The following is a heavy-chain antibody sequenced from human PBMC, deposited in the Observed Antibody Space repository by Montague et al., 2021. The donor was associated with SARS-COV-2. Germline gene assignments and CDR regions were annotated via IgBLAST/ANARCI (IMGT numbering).Heavy chain of an antibody. D-gene: IGHD1-26*01. CDR1: GGSISGDNYY. J-gene: IGHJ2*01. CDR2: IYYTGST. CDR3: ARNRGWGSRGARYIDL. V-gene: IGHV4-31*03. Sequence: TLSLTCTVSGGSISGDNYYWTWIRQHPGKGLEWIAYIYYTGSTYYNPSLQSRLRTSLDTSKDQFSLTLTSVTAADTAIYYCARNRGWGSRGARYIDLWGRGTLVTVSS.